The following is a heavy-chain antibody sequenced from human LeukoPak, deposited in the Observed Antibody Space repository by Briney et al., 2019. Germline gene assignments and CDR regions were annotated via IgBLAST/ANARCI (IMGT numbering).Heavy chain of an antibody. CDR3: ARAPSRFGEFDY. Sequence: PGGTLRLSCAASGFTFSSYGMSWVRQAPGKGLEWVANIKQDGSEKYYVDSVKGRFTISRDNAKNSLYLQMNSLRAEDTAVYYCARAPSRFGEFDYWGQGTLVTVSS. D-gene: IGHD3-10*01. CDR2: IKQDGSEK. J-gene: IGHJ4*02. V-gene: IGHV3-7*01. CDR1: GFTFSSYG.